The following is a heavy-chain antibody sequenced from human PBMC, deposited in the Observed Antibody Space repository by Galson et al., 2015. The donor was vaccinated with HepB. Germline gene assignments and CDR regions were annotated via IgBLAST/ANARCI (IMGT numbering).Heavy chain of an antibody. CDR3: ASRGALWFGETIERPDY. CDR1: GGSISSSSYY. CDR2: IYYSGST. V-gene: IGHV4-39*01. D-gene: IGHD3-10*01. Sequence: SETLSLTCTVSGGSISSSSYYWGWIRQPPGKGLEWIGSIYYSGSTYYNPSLKSRVTVSVDTSKNQFSLKLSSVTAADTAVYYCASRGALWFGETIERPDYWGQGTLVTVSS. J-gene: IGHJ4*02.